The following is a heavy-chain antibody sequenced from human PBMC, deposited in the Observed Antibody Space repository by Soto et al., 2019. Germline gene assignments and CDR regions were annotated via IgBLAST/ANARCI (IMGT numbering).Heavy chain of an antibody. CDR1: GFTFDSDW. Sequence: PGGSLRLSCAASGFTFDSDWLHWVRQPPGKGLEWVSRINTDGTGTSYADSVKGRFTISRDNARNSLYLQMNNLRAEDTALYFCAKGTEYGVVLMSTFDYWGQGTLVTVSS. J-gene: IGHJ4*02. CDR2: INTDGTGT. D-gene: IGHD3-3*01. V-gene: IGHV3-74*01. CDR3: AKGTEYGVVLMSTFDY.